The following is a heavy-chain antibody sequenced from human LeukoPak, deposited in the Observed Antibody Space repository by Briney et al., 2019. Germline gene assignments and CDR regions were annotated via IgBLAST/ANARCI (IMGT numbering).Heavy chain of an antibody. CDR1: GFTFSSYA. J-gene: IGHJ6*02. Sequence: GGSLRLSCAASGFTFSSYAMSWVRQAPGKGPEWVSAISGSGGSTYYADSVKGRFTISRDNSKSTLYLQMNSLRAEDTAVYYCAKAPRGFEYYYYGMDVWGQGTTVTVSS. D-gene: IGHD3-16*01. V-gene: IGHV3-23*01. CDR3: AKAPRGFEYYYYGMDV. CDR2: ISGSGGST.